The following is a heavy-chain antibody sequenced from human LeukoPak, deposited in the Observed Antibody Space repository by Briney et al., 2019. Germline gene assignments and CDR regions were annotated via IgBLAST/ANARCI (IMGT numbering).Heavy chain of an antibody. D-gene: IGHD2-15*01. CDR1: GFTFSSYV. Sequence: GGSLILSCAASGFTFSSYVMHGVRQAPGKGLEWVAVIRYDGSNKYYADSVKGRFTISRDNSKNTLYLQMNSLRAEDTAVYYCARATGGYCSGGSCYSGYFQHWGQGTLVTVSS. CDR2: IRYDGSNK. CDR3: ARATGGYCSGGSCYSGYFQH. V-gene: IGHV3-33*01. J-gene: IGHJ1*01.